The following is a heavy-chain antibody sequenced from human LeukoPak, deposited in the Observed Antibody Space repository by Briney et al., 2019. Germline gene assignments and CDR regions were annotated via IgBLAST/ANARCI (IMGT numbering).Heavy chain of an antibody. V-gene: IGHV5-10-1*01. CDR2: IDPSDSYT. Sequence: GESLKTSCKGSGYSFTSYWISWVRQMPGKGLEWMGRIDPSDSYTNYSPSFQGHVTISADKSISTAYLQWSSLKASDTAMYYCARHIVVVAAGLNWFDPWGQGTLVTVSS. D-gene: IGHD2-15*01. CDR3: ARHIVVVAAGLNWFDP. CDR1: GYSFTSYW. J-gene: IGHJ5*02.